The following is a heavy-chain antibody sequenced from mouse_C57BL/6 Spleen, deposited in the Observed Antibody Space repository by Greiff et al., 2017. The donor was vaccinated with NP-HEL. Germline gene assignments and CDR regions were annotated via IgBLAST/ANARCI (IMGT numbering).Heavy chain of an antibody. CDR3: AISGAAISNYAMDD. Sequence: VQLQQSGPELVKPGDSVKISCKASGYSFTGYFMNWVMQSHGKSLEWIGRINPYNGDTFYNQKFKGKATLTVDKSSSTAHMELRSLTSDDSAVYYCAISGAAISNYAMDDWGQGTSVTVSS. D-gene: IGHD6-1*01. CDR1: GYSFTGYF. V-gene: IGHV1-20*01. CDR2: INPYNGDT. J-gene: IGHJ4*01.